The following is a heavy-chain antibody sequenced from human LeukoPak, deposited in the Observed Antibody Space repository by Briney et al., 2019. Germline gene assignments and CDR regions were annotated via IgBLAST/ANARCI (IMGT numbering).Heavy chain of an antibody. J-gene: IGHJ5*02. V-gene: IGHV1-69*05. CDR3: ARGADSSIAAAGWWFDP. CDR2: IIPIFGTA. Sequence: SVKVSCKASGGTFSSYAISWVRQAPGQGLEWMGGIIPIFGTANYAQKFQGRVTITTDESTSTAYMELSSLRSEDTAVYYCARGADSSIAAAGWWFDPWGQGTLVTVSS. D-gene: IGHD6-13*01. CDR1: GGTFSSYA.